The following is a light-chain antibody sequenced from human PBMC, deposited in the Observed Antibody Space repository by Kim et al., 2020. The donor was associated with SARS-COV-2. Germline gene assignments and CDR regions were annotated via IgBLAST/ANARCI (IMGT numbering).Light chain of an antibody. CDR1: SSNIGAGYD. V-gene: IGLV1-40*01. CDR2: GNS. Sequence: RVTISCTGSSSNIGAGYDVHWYQQLPGTAPKLLIYGNSNRPSGVPDRFSGSKSGTSASLAITGLQAEDEADYYCHSYDTTLSGWVFGGGTKLTVL. CDR3: HSYDTTLSGWV. J-gene: IGLJ3*02.